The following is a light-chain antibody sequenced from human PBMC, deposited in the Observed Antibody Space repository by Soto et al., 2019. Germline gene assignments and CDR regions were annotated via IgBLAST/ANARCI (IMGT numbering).Light chain of an antibody. CDR1: QSVSTN. Sequence: EIVMTQSPATLSVSPGGSATLSCRASQSVSTNLAWYQQKLGQAPRLLIYGPSTRATCIPVRFSGSRSGTAFTFISGRRHSEEFTVYFCQQQNDWPLTFGRGTKEQIK. J-gene: IGKJ4*02. CDR2: GPS. CDR3: QQQNDWPLT. V-gene: IGKV3D-15*01.